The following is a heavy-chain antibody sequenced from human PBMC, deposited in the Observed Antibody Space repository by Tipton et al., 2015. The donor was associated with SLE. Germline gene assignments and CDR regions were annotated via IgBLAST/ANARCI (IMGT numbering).Heavy chain of an antibody. CDR1: GASTSSNN. CDR3: ARSRESVNSAAFEI. V-gene: IGHV4-4*08. D-gene: IGHD4-23*01. CDR2: IYTSGST. J-gene: IGHJ3*02. Sequence: TLSLTCTVSGASTSSNNWSWIRQPPGKGLEWIGYIYTSGSTNYNPSLKSRVTIFVDTSKSQLSLKLSSVTAADTAVYSCARSRESVNSAAFEIWGQGTMVTVSS.